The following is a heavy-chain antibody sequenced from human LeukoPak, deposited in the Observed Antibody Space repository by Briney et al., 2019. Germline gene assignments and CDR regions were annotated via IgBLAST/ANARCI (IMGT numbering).Heavy chain of an antibody. D-gene: IGHD6-13*01. CDR1: GHPYSSYA. J-gene: IGHJ3*02. Sequence: PGGTLRLSCAASGHPYSSYAMSWVRQAPGKGLEGGSAISGRGGRTFYTDSVKGRFTISRDNSKNTLYLQMNSLRAEDTAVYYCAKGGGQLDYDAFDIWGQGTMVTVSS. V-gene: IGHV3-23*01. CDR2: ISGRGGRT. CDR3: AKGGGQLDYDAFDI.